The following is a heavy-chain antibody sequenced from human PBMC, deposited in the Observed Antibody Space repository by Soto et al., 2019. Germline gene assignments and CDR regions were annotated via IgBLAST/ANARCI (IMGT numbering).Heavy chain of an antibody. Sequence: QVQLVQSGAEVKKPGASVKVSCKVSGYTLTELSMHWVRQAPGKGLEWMGGFDPEDGETIYAQKFQGRVTMTEETSTDTAYMELSSLRSEDTAGYYCATDQAHMVRGVTYDYWGQGTLVTVSS. J-gene: IGHJ4*02. V-gene: IGHV1-24*01. D-gene: IGHD3-10*01. CDR2: FDPEDGET. CDR3: ATDQAHMVRGVTYDY. CDR1: GYTLTELS.